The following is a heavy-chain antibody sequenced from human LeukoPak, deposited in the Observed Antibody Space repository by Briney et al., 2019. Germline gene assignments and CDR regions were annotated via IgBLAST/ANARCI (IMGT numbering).Heavy chain of an antibody. CDR2: ISSSGST. J-gene: IGHJ4*02. CDR1: GDSISSGDYY. V-gene: IGHV4-61*02. CDR3: ARDGPLRLGEFDY. D-gene: IGHD3-16*01. Sequence: PSQTLSLTCTVSGDSISSGDYYWSWIRQPAGKGLEWIGRISSSGSTNYNPSLKSRVTISVDTSKNQFSLKLSSVTAADTAVYYCARDGPLRLGEFDYWGQGTLVTVSS.